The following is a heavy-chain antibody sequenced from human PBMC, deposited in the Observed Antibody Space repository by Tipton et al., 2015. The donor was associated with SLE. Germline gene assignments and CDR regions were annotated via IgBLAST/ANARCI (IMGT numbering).Heavy chain of an antibody. D-gene: IGHD2-21*01. CDR2: INHSGST. Sequence: TLSLTCAVYGGSFSGYYWSWIRQPPGKGLEWIGEINHSGSTNYNPSLKSRVTISVDTSKNQFSLKLSSVTAADTAVYYCARDPSPYCGGDCYPRTPYYCDYWGQGTLVTVSS. V-gene: IGHV4-34*01. J-gene: IGHJ4*02. CDR3: ARDPSPYCGGDCYPRTPYYCDY. CDR1: GGSFSGYY.